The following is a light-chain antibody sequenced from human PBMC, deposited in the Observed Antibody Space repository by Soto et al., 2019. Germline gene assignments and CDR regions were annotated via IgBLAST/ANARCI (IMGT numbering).Light chain of an antibody. J-gene: IGKJ1*01. CDR3: LQDYDYPRT. CDR2: KAT. V-gene: IGKV1-5*03. Sequence: IQLTQSPSTLSASVGDRVTITCRASQSVQTWLAWFQQKPGKAPKLLIYKATTLETGVPSRFSGRGSGTDFTLTISSLQPEDFATYYCLQDYDYPRTFGQGTKVDIK. CDR1: QSVQTW.